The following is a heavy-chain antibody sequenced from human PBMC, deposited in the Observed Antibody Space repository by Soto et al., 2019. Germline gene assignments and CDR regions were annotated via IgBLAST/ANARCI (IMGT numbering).Heavy chain of an antibody. CDR2: IYTSGST. Sequence: SETLSLTCTVSGGSISSYYWSWIRQPAGKGLEWIGRIYTSGSTNYNPSLKSRVTMSVDTSKNQFSLKLSSVTAADTAVYYCARGGYCSSTSCYSEDYYYYGMDVWGQGTTVTVSS. CDR1: GGSISSYY. D-gene: IGHD2-2*01. J-gene: IGHJ6*02. CDR3: ARGGYCSSTSCYSEDYYYYGMDV. V-gene: IGHV4-4*07.